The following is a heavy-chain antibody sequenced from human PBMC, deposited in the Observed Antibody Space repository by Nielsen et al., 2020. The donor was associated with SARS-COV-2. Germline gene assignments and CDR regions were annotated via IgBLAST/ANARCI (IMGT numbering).Heavy chain of an antibody. CDR3: ARGVDY. CDR2: IYPEDSDI. J-gene: IGHJ4*02. Sequence: VRQMPGKGLEWMGIIYPEDSDIRYSPSFQGQVTISADKSISTAYLQWSSLKASDTAMYYCARGVDYWGQGTLVTVSS. V-gene: IGHV5-51*01.